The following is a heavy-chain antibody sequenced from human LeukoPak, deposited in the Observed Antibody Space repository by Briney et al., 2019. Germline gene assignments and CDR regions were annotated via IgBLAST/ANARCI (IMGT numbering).Heavy chain of an antibody. CDR2: IYYGGST. Sequence: SETLSLTCTVSGGSVSSTHYWGWIRQPPGKGLEWIGSIYYGGSTYYNASLRSRVTTSVDTSKNQFSLKLSSVTAADTAVYYCARDRIQLWPDAFDIWGQGTMVTVSS. CDR3: ARDRIQLWPDAFDI. J-gene: IGHJ3*02. CDR1: GGSVSSTHY. V-gene: IGHV4-39*07. D-gene: IGHD5-18*01.